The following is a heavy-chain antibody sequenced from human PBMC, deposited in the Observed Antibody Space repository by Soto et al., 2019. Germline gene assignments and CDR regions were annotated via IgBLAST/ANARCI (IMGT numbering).Heavy chain of an antibody. CDR1: GYTFTSYG. CDR2: ISAYNGNT. V-gene: IGHV1-18*01. J-gene: IGHJ5*02. D-gene: IGHD3-3*01. CDR3: ARGTLHYDFWSAYLSPSDP. Sequence: ASVKVSCKAAGYTFTSYGISWVRQAPGQGLEWMGWISAYNGNTNYAQKLQGRVTMTTDTSTSTAYMELRSLRSDDTAVYYCARGTLHYDFWSAYLSPSDPWGQGTLVTVSS.